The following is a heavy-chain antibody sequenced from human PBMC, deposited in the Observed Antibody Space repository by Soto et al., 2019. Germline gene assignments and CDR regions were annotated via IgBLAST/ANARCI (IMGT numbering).Heavy chain of an antibody. Sequence: QVQLVQSGAEVKKPGSSVKVSCKASGGTFSNYAISWVRQAPGQGLEWMGGIIPIFGTANYAQKFQGRVTITADESTSTAYMELSSLRSEDTAVYYCAGALMYYYDSSGYYRNRFDPWGQGTLVTVSS. V-gene: IGHV1-69*01. D-gene: IGHD3-22*01. J-gene: IGHJ5*02. CDR3: AGALMYYYDSSGYYRNRFDP. CDR1: GGTFSNYA. CDR2: IIPIFGTA.